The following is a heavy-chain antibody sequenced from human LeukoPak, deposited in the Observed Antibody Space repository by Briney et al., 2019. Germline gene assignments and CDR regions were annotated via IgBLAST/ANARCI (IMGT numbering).Heavy chain of an antibody. Sequence: SQTLSLTCTVSGGSISSGGYYWSWIRQHPGKGPEWIGYIYYSGSTYYNPSLKSRVTISVDTSKNQFSLKLSSVTAADTAVYYCARGYYDSSGYSRFDYWGQGTLVTVSS. CDR2: IYYSGST. D-gene: IGHD3-22*01. J-gene: IGHJ4*02. CDR3: ARGYYDSSGYSRFDY. CDR1: GGSISSGGYY. V-gene: IGHV4-31*03.